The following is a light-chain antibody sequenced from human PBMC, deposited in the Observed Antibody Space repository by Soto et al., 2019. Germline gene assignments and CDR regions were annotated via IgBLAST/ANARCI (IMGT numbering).Light chain of an antibody. CDR1: SSDVGLYDY. Sequence: QSVLTQPASVSGSPGQSITISCTGTSSDVGLYDYVSWYQQHPGKAPQLMIFEVSNRPSGVSNRFSGSKSGNTASLTISGLQAEDEADYYCSSKTTSNTLAVFGSGTKVTVL. V-gene: IGLV2-14*01. CDR2: EVS. CDR3: SSKTTSNTLAV. J-gene: IGLJ1*01.